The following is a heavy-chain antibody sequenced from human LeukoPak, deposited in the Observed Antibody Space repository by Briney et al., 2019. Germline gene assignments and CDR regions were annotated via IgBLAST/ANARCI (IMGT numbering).Heavy chain of an antibody. CDR2: INPSGGGT. V-gene: IGHV1-46*01. CDR1: GYTFTSYY. CDR3: ARDSGMVRGTVDY. Sequence: AASVKVSCKSSGYTFTSYYMYWVRQAPGQGLEWMGIINPSGGGTSYAQKFQGRVTMTRDTSTSTVYMELSSLRSEDTAVYYCARDSGMVRGTVDYWGQGTLVTVSS. J-gene: IGHJ4*02. D-gene: IGHD3-10*01.